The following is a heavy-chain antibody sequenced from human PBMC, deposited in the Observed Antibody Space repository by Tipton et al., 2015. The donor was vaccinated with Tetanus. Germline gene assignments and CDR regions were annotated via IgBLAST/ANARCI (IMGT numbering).Heavy chain of an antibody. CDR2: IWYDGSNK. J-gene: IGHJ4*02. D-gene: IGHD3-3*01. CDR1: EFTFSSYG. CDR3: ARDMSVRFLEWLLPDY. Sequence: CAASEFTFSSYGMHWVRQAPGKGLEWVAVIWYDGSNKYYADSVKGRFTISRDNSKNTLYLQMNSLRAEDTAVYYCARDMSVRFLEWLLPDYWGQGTLVTVSS. V-gene: IGHV3-33*01.